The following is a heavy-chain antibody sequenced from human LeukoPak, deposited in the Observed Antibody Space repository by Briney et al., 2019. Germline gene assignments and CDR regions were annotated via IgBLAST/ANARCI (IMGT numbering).Heavy chain of an antibody. CDR2: ISGSGGST. CDR3: AKAYDLMGVGYAFDI. Sequence: QTGGSLRLSCAASGFTFSSYALSWVRQAPGKGLEWVTAISGSGGSTYYADSVKGRFTISRDNSKNTLYLQMNSLRAEDTAVYYCAKAYDLMGVGYAFDIWGQGIMVTVSS. J-gene: IGHJ3*02. V-gene: IGHV3-23*01. D-gene: IGHD3-3*01. CDR1: GFTFSSYA.